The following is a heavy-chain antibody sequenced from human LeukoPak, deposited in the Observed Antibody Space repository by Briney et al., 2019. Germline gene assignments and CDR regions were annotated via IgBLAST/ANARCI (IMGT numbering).Heavy chain of an antibody. CDR2: IIPIFGTA. J-gene: IGHJ5*02. CDR3: ARPSGYDYGPVWFDP. CDR1: GGPFSSYA. V-gene: IGHV1-69*06. D-gene: IGHD5-12*01. Sequence: SVKVSCKASGGPFSSYAISWVRQAPGQGLEWMGGIIPIFGTANYAQKFQGRVTITADKSTSTAYMELSSLRSEDAAVYYCARPSGYDYGPVWFDPWGQGTLVTVSS.